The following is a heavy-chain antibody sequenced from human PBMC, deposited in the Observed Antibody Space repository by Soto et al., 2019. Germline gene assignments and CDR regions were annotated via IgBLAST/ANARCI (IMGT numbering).Heavy chain of an antibody. V-gene: IGHV4-61*01. Sequence: PSETLSLTCTVSDDSVSSGSYYGSWIRQPPGKGLEWIGYIYYSGSTNYNPSLKSRVTISVDTSKNQFSLKLSSVTAADTAGYYCAGGIEGWYQGRYYYGMDVWGQGTTVTVSS. J-gene: IGHJ6*02. CDR3: AGGIEGWYQGRYYYGMDV. CDR2: IYYSGST. D-gene: IGHD6-19*01. CDR1: DDSVSSGSYY.